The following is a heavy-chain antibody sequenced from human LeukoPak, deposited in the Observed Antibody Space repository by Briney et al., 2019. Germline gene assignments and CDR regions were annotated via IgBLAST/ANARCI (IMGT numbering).Heavy chain of an antibody. V-gene: IGHV3-21*01. CDR1: GFTFSSHW. J-gene: IGHJ4*02. CDR2: ISSSSRYI. CDR3: AREIAAAAFDY. Sequence: GGSLRLSCTASGFTFSSHWMHWVRQAPGKGLEWVSSISSSSRYIYYADSVKGRFTISRDNAKNSVYLQMNSLRAEDTAVYYCAREIAAAAFDYWGQETLVAVSS. D-gene: IGHD6-13*01.